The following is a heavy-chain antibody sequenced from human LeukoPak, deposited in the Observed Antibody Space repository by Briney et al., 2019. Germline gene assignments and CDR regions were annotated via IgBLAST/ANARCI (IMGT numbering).Heavy chain of an antibody. CDR3: ARLGSSAAGTNYFDY. J-gene: IGHJ4*02. Sequence: GGSLRLSCAASGFTFSNYAMSWVRQAPGKGLEWVSTISFSGGSTYYVDSVKGRFTLSRDNSKNTLYLQMNRLRGDDTAVYYCARLGSSAAGTNYFDYWGQGTLVTVSS. CDR1: GFTFSNYA. V-gene: IGHV3-23*01. D-gene: IGHD6-13*01. CDR2: ISFSGGST.